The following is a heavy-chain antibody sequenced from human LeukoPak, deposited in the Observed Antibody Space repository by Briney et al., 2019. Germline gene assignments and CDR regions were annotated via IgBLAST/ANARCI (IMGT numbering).Heavy chain of an antibody. CDR3: ARKVLWFGEVAIGFDY. V-gene: IGHV3-7*01. CDR1: GFTFSSHW. J-gene: IGHJ4*02. CDR2: IKQDGSEK. D-gene: IGHD3-10*01. Sequence: GGSLRLSCAASGFTFSSHWMSWVRQAPGKGLEWVANIKQDGSEKYYVDSVKGRFTISRDNAKNSLYLQMNSLRAEDTAVYYCARKVLWFGEVAIGFDYWGQGTLVTVSS.